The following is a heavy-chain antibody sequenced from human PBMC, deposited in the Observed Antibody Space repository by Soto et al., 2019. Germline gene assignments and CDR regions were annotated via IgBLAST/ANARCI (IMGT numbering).Heavy chain of an antibody. D-gene: IGHD3-22*01. V-gene: IGHV4-39*01. J-gene: IGHJ4*02. CDR1: GGSISSSSYY. CDR3: ARREGWDSSGYKFGAFAY. CDR2: IYYSGST. Sequence: QLQLQESGPGLVKPSETLSLTCSVSGGSISSSSYYWGWIRQPPGKGLEWIGNIYYSGSTYYNPSLKSRVSISVDTSKNQFSLKLSSVTAADTAVYYCARREGWDSSGYKFGAFAYWGQGTLVTVSS.